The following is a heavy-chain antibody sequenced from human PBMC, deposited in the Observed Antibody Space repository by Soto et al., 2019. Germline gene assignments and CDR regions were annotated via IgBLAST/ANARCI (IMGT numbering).Heavy chain of an antibody. D-gene: IGHD3-22*01. CDR2: ISYDGSNK. V-gene: IGHV3-30*18. CDR3: AKDYDSSGYYYAPDY. Sequence: PGGSLRLSCAASGFTFSSYGMHWVRQAPGKGLEWVAVISYDGSNKYYADSVKGRFTISRDNSKNTLYLQMNSLRAEDTAVYYCAKDYDSSGYYYAPDYWGQGTLVTVS. J-gene: IGHJ4*02. CDR1: GFTFSSYG.